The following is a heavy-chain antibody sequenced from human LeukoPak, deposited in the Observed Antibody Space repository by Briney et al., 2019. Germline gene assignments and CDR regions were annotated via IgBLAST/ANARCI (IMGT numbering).Heavy chain of an antibody. CDR3: ARGVGSSSWYFDY. V-gene: IGHV3-23*01. CDR1: GFTFRSHA. D-gene: IGHD6-13*01. J-gene: IGHJ4*02. Sequence: GGSLRLSCVDSGFTFRSHAMSWVRQAPEKGLEFVSGIYENGGTTYYADSVKGRFSISRDNSKNTVYLQMNSLRGEDTAVYYCARGVGSSSWYFDYWGQGTLVTVSS. CDR2: IYENGGTT.